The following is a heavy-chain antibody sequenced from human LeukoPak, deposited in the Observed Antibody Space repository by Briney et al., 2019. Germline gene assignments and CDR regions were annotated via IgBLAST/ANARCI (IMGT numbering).Heavy chain of an antibody. V-gene: IGHV3-48*03. Sequence: GGSLRLSCAASGFTLRNYEMNWVRQAPGKGLEWVSYISASGITIYYADSVKGRFTISRDNAKNSLYLQMNSLRAEDTALYYCAKDLTGSGSYTFDYWGQGTLVTVSS. D-gene: IGHD3-10*01. CDR1: GFTLRNYE. CDR2: ISASGITI. CDR3: AKDLTGSGSYTFDY. J-gene: IGHJ4*02.